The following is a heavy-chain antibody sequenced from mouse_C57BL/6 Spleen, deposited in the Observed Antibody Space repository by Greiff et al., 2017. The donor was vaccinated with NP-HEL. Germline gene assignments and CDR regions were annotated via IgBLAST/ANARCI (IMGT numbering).Heavy chain of an antibody. CDR1: GFNIKDDY. CDR2: IDPENGDT. D-gene: IGHD4-1*02. J-gene: IGHJ3*01. CDR3: TRGPTGFAY. Sequence: DVQLQESGAELVRPGASVKLSCTASGFNIKDDYMHWVKQRPEQGLEWIGWIDPENGDTEYASKFQGKATITADTSSNTAYLQLSSLTSEDTAVYYCTRGPTGFAYWGQGTLVTVSA. V-gene: IGHV14-4*01.